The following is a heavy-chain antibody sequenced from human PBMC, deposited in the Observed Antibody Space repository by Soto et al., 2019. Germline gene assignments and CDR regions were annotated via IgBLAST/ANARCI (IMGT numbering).Heavy chain of an antibody. CDR1: GNTFPTYG. Sequence: ASVKVSCKASGNTFPTYGISWVRQAPGQGLEWMGWISAYGNTNYAQKFQGRVTMTTDTSTSTAYMELGSLKSDDTAVYYCASSTVGTPVYFGMDVWGQGTTVTAP. CDR3: ASSTVGTPVYFGMDV. V-gene: IGHV1-18*01. D-gene: IGHD4-17*01. J-gene: IGHJ6*02. CDR2: ISAYGNT.